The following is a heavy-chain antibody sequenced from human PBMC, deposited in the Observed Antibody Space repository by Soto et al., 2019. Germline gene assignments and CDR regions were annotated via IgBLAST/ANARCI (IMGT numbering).Heavy chain of an antibody. D-gene: IGHD2-15*01. CDR3: AREEGLVVVVAATHYGMDV. CDR1: GYTFTSYG. CDR2: ISAYNGNT. Sequence: ASVKVSCKASGYTFTSYGIIWVRQAPGQGLDWMGWISAYNGNTNYAQKLQGRVTMTTDTSTSTAYMELRSLRSDDTAVYYCAREEGLVVVVAATHYGMDVWGQGTTVTVSS. J-gene: IGHJ6*02. V-gene: IGHV1-18*04.